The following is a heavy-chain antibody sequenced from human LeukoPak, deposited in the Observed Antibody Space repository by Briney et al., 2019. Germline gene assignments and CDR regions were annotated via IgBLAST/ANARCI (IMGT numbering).Heavy chain of an antibody. D-gene: IGHD6-6*01. CDR1: GYTFTGYY. Sequence: VASVKVSCKASGYTFTGYYMHWVRQAPGLGLEWMGWINPNSGGTNYAQKFQGRVTMTRDTSISTAYMELSRLRSDDTAVYYCARDQGIAARLRGPIDYWGQGTLVTVSS. V-gene: IGHV1-2*02. CDR3: ARDQGIAARLRGPIDY. J-gene: IGHJ4*02. CDR2: INPNSGGT.